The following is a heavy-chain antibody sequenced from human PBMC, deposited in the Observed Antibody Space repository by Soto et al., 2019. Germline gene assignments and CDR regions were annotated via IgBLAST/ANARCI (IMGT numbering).Heavy chain of an antibody. D-gene: IGHD1-26*01. CDR3: AIRVGGTGHY. V-gene: IGHV3-23*01. CDR2: IGAGGGST. CDR1: GFTFNSDA. J-gene: IGHJ4*02. Sequence: EVQLLESGGGLVQPGGSLRLSCGASGFTFNSDAMIWVRQAPGMGLEWVSAIGAGGGSTYYADSVKGRFTISRDNSKNPLYRKMGRLSAEDTAVYHWAIRVGGTGHYWGQGTLVTVSP.